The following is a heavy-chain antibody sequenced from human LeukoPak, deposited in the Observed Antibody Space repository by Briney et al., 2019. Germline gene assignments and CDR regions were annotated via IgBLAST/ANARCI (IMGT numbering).Heavy chain of an antibody. D-gene: IGHD2-2*02. J-gene: IGHJ4*02. CDR3: AKAYCSSTSCYTRLDY. Sequence: SVKVSCKASGGTFSSYAISWVRQAPGQGLEWMGGIIPIFGTANYAQKFQGRVTITTDESTSTAYMELSSLRSEDTAVYYCAKAYCSSTSCYTRLDYWSQGTLVTVSS. CDR1: GGTFSSYA. CDR2: IIPIFGTA. V-gene: IGHV1-69*05.